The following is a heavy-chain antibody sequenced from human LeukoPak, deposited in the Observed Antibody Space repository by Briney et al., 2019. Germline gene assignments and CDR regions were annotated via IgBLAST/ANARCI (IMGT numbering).Heavy chain of an antibody. CDR3: AKDWIVVFTQYYYYGMDV. V-gene: IGHV3-23*01. J-gene: IGHJ6*02. D-gene: IGHD3-22*01. Sequence: PGGSLRLSCAASRFTLSSYAMSWVRQAPGKGLEWVSAISGSGGSTYYADSVKGRFTISRDNSKNTLYLQMNSLRAEDTAVYYCAKDWIVVFTQYYYYGMDVWGQGPTVTVSS. CDR2: ISGSGGST. CDR1: RFTLSSYA.